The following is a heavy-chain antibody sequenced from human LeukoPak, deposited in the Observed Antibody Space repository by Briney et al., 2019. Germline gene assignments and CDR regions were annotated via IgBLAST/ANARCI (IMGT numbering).Heavy chain of an antibody. CDR1: GFIFSYYW. V-gene: IGHV3-7*01. CDR3: ARGMKLELPASSGFCYGMDV. CDR2: IKQDGSEK. D-gene: IGHD1-7*01. J-gene: IGHJ6*02. Sequence: GGSLRLSCAASGFIFSYYWMTWVRQAPGKGLEWVANIKQDGSEKYYVDSMKGRFTISRDNAKNSMSLQMNSLRADDTAVYYCARGMKLELPASSGFCYGMDVWGRGTTVTVSS.